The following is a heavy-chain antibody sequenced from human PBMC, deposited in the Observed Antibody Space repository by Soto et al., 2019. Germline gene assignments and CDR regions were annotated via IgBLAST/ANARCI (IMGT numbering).Heavy chain of an antibody. V-gene: IGHV4-59*01. J-gene: IGHJ3*02. D-gene: IGHD3-22*01. CDR3: ARGYYDSSGQSNTFDI. CDR2: FHFRGST. CDR1: DAYSTSSD. Sequence: SETLSLTYTVSDAYSTSSDGSWIRQTPWKGREWTWSFHFRGSTNYNPSLKSRVTISVDTSKNQFSLKLSSVTAADTAVYYCARGYYDSSGQSNTFDIWGQGTMGTLSS.